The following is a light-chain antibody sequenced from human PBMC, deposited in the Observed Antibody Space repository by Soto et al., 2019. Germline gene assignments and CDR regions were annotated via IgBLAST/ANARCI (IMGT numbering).Light chain of an antibody. CDR2: GAS. J-gene: IGKJ2*01. V-gene: IGKV3-20*01. CDR3: QQYASSPVYT. Sequence: EIVLTQSPGTLSLSPGERATLSCSASQSGSSSYLAWYQQKPGQAPRLLIYGASSRATGIPDRFSGSGAGTDFNLTISRLEPEYFAVYYCQQYASSPVYTFGQGPKLEIK. CDR1: QSGSSSY.